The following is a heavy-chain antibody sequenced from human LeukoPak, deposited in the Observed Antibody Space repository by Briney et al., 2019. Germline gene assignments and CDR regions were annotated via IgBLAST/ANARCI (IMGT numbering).Heavy chain of an antibody. CDR2: IYYSGST. J-gene: IGHJ4*02. D-gene: IGHD6-19*01. Sequence: PSETLSLTCTVSGGSISSGGYYWSWIRQHPGKGLEWIGYIYYSGSTYYNPSLKSRVTISVDTSKNQFSLKLSSVTATDTAVYYCARAGLRYSSGLPAYFDYWGQGTLVTVSS. CDR3: ARAGLRYSSGLPAYFDY. CDR1: GGSISSGGYY. V-gene: IGHV4-31*03.